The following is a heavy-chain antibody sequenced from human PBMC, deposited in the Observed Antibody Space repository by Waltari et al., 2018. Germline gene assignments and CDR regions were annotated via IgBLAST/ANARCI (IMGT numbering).Heavy chain of an antibody. Sequence: QVQLQESGPGLVKPSETLSLTCTVSGYSLSSGYSWGWIRQPPGKGLEWIGSIYHSGSTYYNPSLKSRVTISVDTSKNQFSLKLSSVTAADTAVYYCARATDDYYYGMDVWGQGTTVTVSS. CDR2: IYHSGST. J-gene: IGHJ6*02. D-gene: IGHD4-17*01. CDR1: GYSLSSGYS. CDR3: ARATDDYYYGMDV. V-gene: IGHV4-38-2*02.